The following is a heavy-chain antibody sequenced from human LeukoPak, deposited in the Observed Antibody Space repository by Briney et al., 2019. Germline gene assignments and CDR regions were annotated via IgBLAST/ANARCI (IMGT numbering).Heavy chain of an antibody. D-gene: IGHD3-10*01. CDR1: GFTVSSYF. CDR3: ASPSGSRGVFLDY. V-gene: IGHV3-53*01. J-gene: IGHJ4*02. CDR2: IYSGGST. Sequence: GGSLRLSCAASGFTVSSYFMSWVRQAPGKGLEWVSIIYSGGSTSYADSVKGRFTISRDNSKNTLYLQMNSLRAEDTAVYYCASPSGSRGVFLDYWGQGTLVTVSS.